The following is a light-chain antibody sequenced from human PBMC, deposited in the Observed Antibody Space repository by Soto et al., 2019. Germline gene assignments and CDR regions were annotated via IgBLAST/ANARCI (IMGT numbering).Light chain of an antibody. CDR2: GAS. CDR3: KQRNNWPLT. J-gene: IGKJ4*02. Sequence: EIVMTQSPATLSASPGERATLSCRASQSVSSNLAWYQQKPGQAPRLLIYGASTRATGIPARFSGSGSGTDFTLTISSLEPEDFAVYYCKQRNNWPLTFGGGTKVDIK. V-gene: IGKV3-15*01. CDR1: QSVSSN.